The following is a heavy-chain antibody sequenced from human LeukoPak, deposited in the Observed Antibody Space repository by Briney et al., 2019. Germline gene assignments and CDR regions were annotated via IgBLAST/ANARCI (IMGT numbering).Heavy chain of an antibody. CDR1: GYTFTSYD. Sequence: GASVNVSCKASGYTFTSYDINWVRQATGQGLEWMGWMNPNSGNTGYAQKFQGRVTMTRNTSISTAYMELSSLRSEDTAVYYCARGGVLRYFDWFPIYYYGMDVWGQGTTVTVSS. D-gene: IGHD3-9*01. CDR3: ARGGVLRYFDWFPIYYYGMDV. V-gene: IGHV1-8*01. J-gene: IGHJ6*02. CDR2: MNPNSGNT.